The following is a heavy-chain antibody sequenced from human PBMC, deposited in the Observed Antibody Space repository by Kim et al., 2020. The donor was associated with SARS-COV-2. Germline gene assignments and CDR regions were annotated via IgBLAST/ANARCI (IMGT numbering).Heavy chain of an antibody. CDR1: GGTFSSYA. V-gene: IGHV1-69*13. D-gene: IGHD3-3*01. CDR2: IIPIFGTA. Sequence: SVKVSCKASGGTFSSYAISWVRQAPGQGLEWMGGIIPIFGTANYAQKFQGRVTITADESTSTAYMELSSLRSEDTAVYYCARDRRRGIFGVAPLYYYYMDVWGKGTTVTVSS. J-gene: IGHJ6*03. CDR3: ARDRRRGIFGVAPLYYYYMDV.